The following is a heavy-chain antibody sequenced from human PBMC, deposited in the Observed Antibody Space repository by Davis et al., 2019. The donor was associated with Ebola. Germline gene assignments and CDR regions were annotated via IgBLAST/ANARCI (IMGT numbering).Heavy chain of an antibody. CDR1: GNSFASHW. V-gene: IGHV5-51*01. CDR3: ASLRRTITGMDDGFDI. Sequence: GESLKISCKDSGNSFASHWIGWVRQMPGKGLEWMCIIYTGDSDTRYSPSFRGQVTISADKSIKTAFLQWSSLKASDTAMYYCASLRRTITGMDDGFDIWGQGTMVTVSA. D-gene: IGHD1-20*01. J-gene: IGHJ3*02. CDR2: IYTGDSDT.